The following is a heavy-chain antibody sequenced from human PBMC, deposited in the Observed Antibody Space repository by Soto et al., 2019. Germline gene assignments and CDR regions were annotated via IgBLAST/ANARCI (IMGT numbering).Heavy chain of an antibody. CDR1: GFTFSSYS. Sequence: GGSLRLSCAASGFTFSSYSMNWVRQAPGKGLEWVSYISSSSSTIYYADSVKGRFTISRDNAKNSLYLQMNSLRDEDTAVYYCAREYYDILTGYPDAFDIWGQGTMVTVSS. J-gene: IGHJ3*02. CDR3: AREYYDILTGYPDAFDI. CDR2: ISSSSSTI. V-gene: IGHV3-48*02. D-gene: IGHD3-9*01.